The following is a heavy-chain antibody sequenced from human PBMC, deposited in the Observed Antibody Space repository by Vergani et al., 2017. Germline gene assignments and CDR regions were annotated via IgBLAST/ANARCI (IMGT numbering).Heavy chain of an antibody. CDR3: ANPDSVVSSNYGSGSYFGS. Sequence: EVQLLESGGGLVQPGGSLRLSCAASGFTFSHYAMSWVRQAPGKGLEWVSGISGSGGSTFYADSVKGRFTISRDNSKNTLYLRMNSLRAEDTAVYYCANPDSVVSSNYGSGSYFGSWGQGALVTVSS. CDR1: GFTFSHYA. V-gene: IGHV3-23*01. CDR2: ISGSGGST. D-gene: IGHD3-10*01. J-gene: IGHJ4*02.